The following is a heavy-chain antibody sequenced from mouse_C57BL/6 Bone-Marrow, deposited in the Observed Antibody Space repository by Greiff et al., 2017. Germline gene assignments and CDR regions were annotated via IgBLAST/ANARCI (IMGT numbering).Heavy chain of an antibody. V-gene: IGHV1-62-2*01. CDR2: FYPGSGST. CDR1: GYTFTDYT. Sequence: VQLQQSGAELVKPGASVKLSCKASGYTFTDYTIHWVKQRPGQGLEWIGWFYPGSGSTKYNERFKDKATLTADKSSNTVYMELSRLTSEDSEVYFCARPERYYDYEGYFDYWGQGTTLTVSS. J-gene: IGHJ2*01. D-gene: IGHD2-4*01. CDR3: ARPERYYDYEGYFDY.